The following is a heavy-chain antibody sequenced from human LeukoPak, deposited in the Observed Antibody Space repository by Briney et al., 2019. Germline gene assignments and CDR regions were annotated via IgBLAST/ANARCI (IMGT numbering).Heavy chain of an antibody. CDR3: ARSPVGVRKKHDF. Sequence: ASVKVSCRASGYTFTSYDINWVRQATGQGLEWMGWMDPTSGHTGYAQNFQGRVTMTRDTSISTAYMELNSLTSEDTAVYYCARSPVGVRKKHDFWGQGTLVIVSS. V-gene: IGHV1-8*01. J-gene: IGHJ4*02. CDR2: MDPTSGHT. D-gene: IGHD3-10*01. CDR1: GYTFTSYD.